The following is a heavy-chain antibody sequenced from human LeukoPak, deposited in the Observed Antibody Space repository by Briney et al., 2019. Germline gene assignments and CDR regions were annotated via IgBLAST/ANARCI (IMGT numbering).Heavy chain of an antibody. D-gene: IGHD3-16*02. CDR1: VGPISSYY. CDR2: IYYSGST. J-gene: IGHJ4*02. Sequence: SETLSLTCTCSVGPISSYYWSWIGQPPGKGLEWIGYIYYSGSTNYNPSIKSRVTISVDTSKNQFSLKLATVTAADTAVYYCARQNYDYVWGSYQIDYWGQGTLVTVSS. V-gene: IGHV4-59*08. CDR3: ARQNYDYVWGSYQIDY.